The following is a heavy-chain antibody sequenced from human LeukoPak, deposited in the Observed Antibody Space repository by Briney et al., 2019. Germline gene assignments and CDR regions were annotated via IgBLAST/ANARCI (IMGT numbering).Heavy chain of an antibody. Sequence: PGGSLRLSCAASEFTFSSYAMSWVRQAPGKGLEWVSAISGSGGSTYYADSVKGRFTISRDNSKNTLYLQMNSLRAEDTAVYYCAKMGWDIVLMVYVYFDYWGQGTLVTVSS. D-gene: IGHD2-8*01. CDR2: ISGSGGST. CDR1: EFTFSSYA. CDR3: AKMGWDIVLMVYVYFDY. J-gene: IGHJ4*02. V-gene: IGHV3-23*01.